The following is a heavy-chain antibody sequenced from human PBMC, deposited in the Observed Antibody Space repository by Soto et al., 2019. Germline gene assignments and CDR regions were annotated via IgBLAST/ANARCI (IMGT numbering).Heavy chain of an antibody. CDR2: ISAYSGNT. J-gene: IGHJ4*02. V-gene: IGHV1-18*01. D-gene: IGHD2-15*01. Sequence: ASVKVSCKASGYTFTSYGISWVRQAPGQGLEWMGWISAYSGNTNYAQKLQGRVTMTTDTSTSTAYMELSSLRSEDTAVYYCARIVYCSGGSCLDYFDYWAQGTLVTVS. CDR3: ARIVYCSGGSCLDYFDY. CDR1: GYTFTSYG.